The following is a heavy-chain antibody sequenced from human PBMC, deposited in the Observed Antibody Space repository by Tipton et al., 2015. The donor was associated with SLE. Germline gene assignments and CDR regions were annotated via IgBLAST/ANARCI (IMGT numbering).Heavy chain of an antibody. CDR2: ISYDGSDK. D-gene: IGHD3-10*01. J-gene: IGHJ6*02. V-gene: IGHV3-30*04. CDR1: GFTFTTYA. Sequence: SLRLSCAASGFTFTTYAMHWVRQAPGKGLEWVAIISYDGSDKYYADSVKGRFTISRDSSENTLYLQMNGLRPEDTAVYYCARRVGSYYGMDVWGQGTTVTVSS. CDR3: ARRVGSYYGMDV.